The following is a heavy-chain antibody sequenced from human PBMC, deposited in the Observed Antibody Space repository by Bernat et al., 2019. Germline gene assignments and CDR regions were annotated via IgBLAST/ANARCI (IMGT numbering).Heavy chain of an antibody. CDR3: AKVGRAAIPTHIDY. Sequence: QVQLVESGGGVVQPGRSLRLSCAASGFTFSSYGMHWVRQAPGKGLEWVAVISYDGSNKYYADSVKGRFTISRDNSKNTLYLQMNSLRAEDTAVYYCAKVGRAAIPTHIDYWGQGTLVTVSS. V-gene: IGHV3-30*18. CDR2: ISYDGSNK. J-gene: IGHJ4*02. CDR1: GFTFSSYG. D-gene: IGHD2-2*02.